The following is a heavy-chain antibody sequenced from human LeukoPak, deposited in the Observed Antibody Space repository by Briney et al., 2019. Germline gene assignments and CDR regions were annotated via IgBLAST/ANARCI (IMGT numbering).Heavy chain of an antibody. CDR3: ATGLQDYYGSGSYYNVGKV. D-gene: IGHD3-10*01. Sequence: APVKVSCKVSGYTFTDYYMHWVQQAPGKGLEWMGLVDPEDGETIYAEKFQGRVTITADTSTDTAYMELSSLRSKDTAVYYCATGLQDYYGSGSYYNVGKVWGQGTLVTVSS. V-gene: IGHV1-69-2*01. CDR1: GYTFTDYY. CDR2: VDPEDGET. J-gene: IGHJ4*02.